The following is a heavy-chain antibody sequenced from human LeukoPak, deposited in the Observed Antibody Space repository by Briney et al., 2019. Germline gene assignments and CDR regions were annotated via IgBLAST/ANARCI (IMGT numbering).Heavy chain of an antibody. CDR2: ISSSSSYI. J-gene: IGHJ4*02. Sequence: PGGSLRLSCAASGSTFSSYSMNWVRQAPGKGLEWVSSISSSSSYIYYADSVKGRFTISRDNAKNSLYLQMNSLRAEDTAVYYCARVARYGRSNLAYGSGRDFDYWGQGTLVTVSS. CDR3: ARVARYGRSNLAYGSGRDFDY. V-gene: IGHV3-21*01. D-gene: IGHD3-10*01. CDR1: GSTFSSYS.